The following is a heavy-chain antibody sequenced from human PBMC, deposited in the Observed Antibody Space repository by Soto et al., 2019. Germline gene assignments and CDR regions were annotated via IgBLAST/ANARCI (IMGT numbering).Heavy chain of an antibody. Sequence: PGGSLRLACVASGVTLSDYYLGWMRQAPGKGLEWIAYMSVEGDKIHNADPVKGRFTISRDNAKNSLFLQMTDLRVEDTAVYYCAKDAGEYESSGYYYFDYWGQGTVVTVSS. CDR3: AKDAGEYESSGYYYFDY. J-gene: IGHJ4*02. D-gene: IGHD3-22*01. CDR2: MSVEGDKI. CDR1: GVTLSDYY. V-gene: IGHV3-11*01.